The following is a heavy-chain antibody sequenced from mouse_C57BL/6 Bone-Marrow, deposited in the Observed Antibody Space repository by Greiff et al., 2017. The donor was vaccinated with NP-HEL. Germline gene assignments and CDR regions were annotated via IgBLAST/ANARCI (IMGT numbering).Heavy chain of an antibody. V-gene: IGHV1-50*01. J-gene: IGHJ4*01. CDR2: IDPSDSYT. CDR3: AREEEGGVVTTTGYDAMDY. D-gene: IGHD2-2*01. CDR1: GYTFTSYW. Sequence: QVQLQQPGAELVKPGASVKLSCKASGYTFTSYWMQWVKQRPGQGLEWIGEIDPSDSYTNYNQKFKGKATLTVDTSSSTAYMQLSSLTSEDSAVYYWAREEEGGVVTTTGYDAMDYWGQGTSVTVSS.